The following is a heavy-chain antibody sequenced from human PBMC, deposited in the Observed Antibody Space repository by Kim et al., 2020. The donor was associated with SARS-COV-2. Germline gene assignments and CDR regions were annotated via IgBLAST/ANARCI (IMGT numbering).Heavy chain of an antibody. CDR3: ARDKGGYSYGGLGY. CDR1: GFSFRSYG. Sequence: GGSLRLSCAVSGFSFRSYGMHWVRQAPGKGLEWVAAIWHDGSNRKYRDSVKGRVTISIDNSKHTLYLQMNNLRAKDTALYYCARDKGGYSYGGLGYWCPGHLLTVPS. CDR2: IWHDGSNR. D-gene: IGHD5-18*01. J-gene: IGHJ4*02. V-gene: IGHV3-33*01.